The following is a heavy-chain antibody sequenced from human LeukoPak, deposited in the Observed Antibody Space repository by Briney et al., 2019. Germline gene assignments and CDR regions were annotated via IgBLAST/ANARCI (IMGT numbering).Heavy chain of an antibody. V-gene: IGHV3-48*01. Sequence: HPGGSLRLSCAASGFTVSSNYMTWVRQAPGKGLEWVSYISSSSSTIYYADSVKGRFTISRDNAKNSLYLQMNSLRAEDTAVYYCARDLRMIVVDGGGFDIWGQGTMVTVSS. CDR1: GFTVSSNY. J-gene: IGHJ3*02. D-gene: IGHD3-22*01. CDR2: ISSSSSTI. CDR3: ARDLRMIVVDGGGFDI.